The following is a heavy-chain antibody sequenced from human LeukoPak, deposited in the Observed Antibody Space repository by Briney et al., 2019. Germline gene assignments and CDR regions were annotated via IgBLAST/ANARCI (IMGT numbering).Heavy chain of an antibody. D-gene: IGHD2-2*01. J-gene: IGHJ5*02. CDR2: INHSGST. CDR3: ARRGGYCSSTSCLYRFDP. Sequence: SETLSLTCAVYGGSFSGYYWSWIRQPPGKGLEWIGEINHSGSTHYNPSLKSRVTISVDTSKNQFSLKLSSVTAADTAVYYCARRGGYCSSTSCLYRFDPWGQGTLVTVSS. V-gene: IGHV4-34*01. CDR1: GGSFSGYY.